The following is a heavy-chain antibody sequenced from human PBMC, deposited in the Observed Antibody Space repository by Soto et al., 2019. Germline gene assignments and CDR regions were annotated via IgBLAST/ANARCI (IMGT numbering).Heavy chain of an antibody. V-gene: IGHV3-48*01. CDR3: ARPSSGSYYY. CDR1: GFTFSSYS. Sequence: EVQLVESGGGLVQPGGSLRLSCAASGFTFSSYSMNWVRQAPGKGLEWVSYISSSSSTIYYADSVKGRFTISRDNAKNSLYLKMTSLRAEDTAVYYCARPSSGSYYYWGQGTLVTVSS. D-gene: IGHD3-10*01. CDR2: ISSSSSTI. J-gene: IGHJ4*02.